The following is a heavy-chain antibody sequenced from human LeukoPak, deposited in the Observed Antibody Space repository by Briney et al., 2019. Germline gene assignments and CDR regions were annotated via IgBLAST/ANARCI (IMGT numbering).Heavy chain of an antibody. CDR3: ARDRLGLDY. CDR2: ISYDGSNK. V-gene: IGHV3-30*04. D-gene: IGHD6-19*01. Sequence: GRSLRLSCAASGFTFSSYAMHWVSQAPGKGLEWVAVISYDGSNKFYADSVKGRFTISRDNSKSTLFLQMNSLRAEDTAVYYCARDRLGLDYWAREPWSPSPQ. J-gene: IGHJ4*02. CDR1: GFTFSSYA.